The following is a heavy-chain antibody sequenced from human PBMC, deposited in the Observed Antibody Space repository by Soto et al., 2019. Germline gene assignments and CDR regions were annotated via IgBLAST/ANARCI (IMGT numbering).Heavy chain of an antibody. CDR3: ARDGRLMHRGFSYYNGMDV. D-gene: IGHD3-10*01. CDR2: IYYSGNIYYSGNT. Sequence: ETLSLTCTVSGGSINNYYWNWIRQPPGKGLEWIGYIYYSGNIYYSGNTNYNPSLKSRVTISVDTSKNHLSLKLTSVTAADTAVYFCARDGRLMHRGFSYYNGMDVWGQGTTVTVSS. J-gene: IGHJ6*02. V-gene: IGHV4-59*01. CDR1: GGSINNYY.